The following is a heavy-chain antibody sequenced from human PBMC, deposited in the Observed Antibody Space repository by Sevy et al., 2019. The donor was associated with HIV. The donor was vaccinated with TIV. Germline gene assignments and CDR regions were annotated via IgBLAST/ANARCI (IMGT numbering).Heavy chain of an antibody. D-gene: IGHD6-19*01. Sequence: GGCLRLSCAASGFTFSSYWMSWVRQAPGKGLEWVANIKQDGSEKYYVDSVKGRFTISRDNAKNSLYLQMNSLRAEDTAVYYCARDGSTGIAVAWSDYWGQGTLVTVSS. CDR2: IKQDGSEK. J-gene: IGHJ4*02. V-gene: IGHV3-7*01. CDR3: ARDGSTGIAVAWSDY. CDR1: GFTFSSYW.